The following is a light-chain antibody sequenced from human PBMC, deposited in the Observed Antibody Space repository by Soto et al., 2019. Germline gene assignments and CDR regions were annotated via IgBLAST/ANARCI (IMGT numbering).Light chain of an antibody. V-gene: IGKV3-11*01. CDR2: DAS. J-gene: IGKJ5*01. Sequence: EIVLTQSAAILSLSPGERAALSCRASQSVSSHLAWYQQKPGQAPRLLIFDASNRATGIPARFSGSGSGTDFTLTISSLEPEDFAVYYCQHRTNWPPVTFGQGTRLEIK. CDR1: QSVSSH. CDR3: QHRTNWPPVT.